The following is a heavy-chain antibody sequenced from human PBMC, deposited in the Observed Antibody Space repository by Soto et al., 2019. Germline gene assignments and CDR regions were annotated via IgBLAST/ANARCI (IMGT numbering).Heavy chain of an antibody. D-gene: IGHD3-10*01. CDR2: ISYDGSSK. V-gene: IGHV3-30-3*01. J-gene: IGHJ4*02. CDR1: GFTFRSYA. CDR3: ARDGRTGTTLPHGGLDQ. Sequence: QVQLMESGGGVVQPGRSLRLSCAASGFTFRSYAIHWVRQAPGNGLEWVAIISYDGSSKFYTDSVKGRFTISRDNSNNTLYLQMNRLRSEDTAVYYCARDGRTGTTLPHGGLDQWGQGTLVTVSS.